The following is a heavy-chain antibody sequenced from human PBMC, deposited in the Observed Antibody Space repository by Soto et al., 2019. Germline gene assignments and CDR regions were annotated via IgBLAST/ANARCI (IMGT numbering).Heavy chain of an antibody. CDR3: AKDGGRYCSGGSCYSP. D-gene: IGHD2-15*01. J-gene: IGHJ5*02. Sequence: EVQLLESGGGLVQPGGSLRLSCAASGFTFSSYAMSWVRQAPGKGLEWVSAISGSGGSTYYADSVKGRFTISRDNSKNTVYLQMNSLRAEDTAVYYCAKDGGRYCSGGSCYSPWGQGTLVTVSS. V-gene: IGHV3-23*01. CDR2: ISGSGGST. CDR1: GFTFSSYA.